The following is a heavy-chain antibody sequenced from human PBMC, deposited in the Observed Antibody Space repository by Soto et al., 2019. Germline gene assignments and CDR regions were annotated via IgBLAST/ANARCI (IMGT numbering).Heavy chain of an antibody. V-gene: IGHV3-74*01. CDR1: GFTFSSYW. CDR2: INSDGSST. J-gene: IGHJ4*02. CDR3: ARQRASSSWYWMDY. Sequence: GGFLRLSCAASGFTFSSYWMHWVRQAPGKGLVWVSRINSDGSSTSYADSVKGRFTISRDNAKNTLYLQMNSLRASDTAIYYCARQRASSSWYWMDYWGQGTLVTVSS. D-gene: IGHD6-13*01.